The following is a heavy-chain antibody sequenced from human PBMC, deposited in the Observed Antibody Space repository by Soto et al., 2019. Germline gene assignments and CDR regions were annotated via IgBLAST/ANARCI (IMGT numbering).Heavy chain of an antibody. CDR3: ARAADGQQWLDDAFDI. Sequence: QVQLQESGPGLVKPSQTLSLTCTVSGGSISSGGYYWSWIRQHPGKGLEWIGYIYYSGSTYYNPSLTSRVTISVDTSKNQFSLKLSSVTAADTAVYYCARAADGQQWLDDAFDIWGQGTMVTVSS. J-gene: IGHJ3*02. CDR1: GGSISSGGYY. D-gene: IGHD6-19*01. V-gene: IGHV4-31*03. CDR2: IYYSGST.